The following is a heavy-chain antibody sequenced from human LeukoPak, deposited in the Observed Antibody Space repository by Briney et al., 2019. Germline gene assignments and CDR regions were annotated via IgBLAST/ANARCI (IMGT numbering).Heavy chain of an antibody. V-gene: IGHV4-59*01. Sequence: PSETLSLTCTVSGGSISSYYWSWIRQPPGKGLEWIGYIYYSGSTNYNPSLKSRVTISVDTSKNQFSLKLSSVTAADTAVYYCARAPVLEENWFDPWGQGTLVTVSS. D-gene: IGHD2-8*02. CDR1: GGSISSYY. J-gene: IGHJ5*02. CDR2: IYYSGST. CDR3: ARAPVLEENWFDP.